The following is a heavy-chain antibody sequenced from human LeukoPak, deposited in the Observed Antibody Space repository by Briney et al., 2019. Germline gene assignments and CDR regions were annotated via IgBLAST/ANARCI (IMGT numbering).Heavy chain of an antibody. CDR1: GYTFTSYD. CDR3: ARDMYYYDSSGYGAYYRDV. CDR2: MNTNSGNT. J-gene: IGHJ6*03. D-gene: IGHD3-22*01. Sequence: GASVKVSCKASGYTFTSYDINWVRQATGKGLEWMGWMNTNSGNTDYAQKFQGRVTMTGNTSISTAYMELSSLRSEDTAVYYCARDMYYYDSSGYGAYYRDVWGKGTTVTVSS. V-gene: IGHV1-8*01.